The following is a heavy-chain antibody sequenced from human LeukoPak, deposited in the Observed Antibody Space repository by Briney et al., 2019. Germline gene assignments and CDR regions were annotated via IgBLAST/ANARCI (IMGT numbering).Heavy chain of an antibody. V-gene: IGHV3-53*01. CDR3: AREPPPLSMVRGVAHAFDI. J-gene: IGHJ3*02. CDR1: GFTFSSYW. CDR2: IYSGGST. D-gene: IGHD3-10*01. Sequence: GGSLRLSCAASGFTFSSYWMSWVRQAPGKGLEWVSVIYSGGSTYYADSVKGRFTISRDNSKNTLYLQMNSLRAEDTAVYYCAREPPPLSMVRGVAHAFDIWGQGTMVTVSS.